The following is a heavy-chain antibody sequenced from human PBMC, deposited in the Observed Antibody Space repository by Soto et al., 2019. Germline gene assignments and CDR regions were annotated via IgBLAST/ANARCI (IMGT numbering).Heavy chain of an antibody. CDR2: TYYRSKWYN. J-gene: IGHJ6*02. D-gene: IGHD1-7*01. Sequence: PSRTLSLTCAISGDSVSSNSAAWNWIRQSPSRGLEWLGGTYYRSKWYNDYAVSVKSRITINPDTSKNQFSLQLNSVTPEDTAVYYCARVWNYVGYYYYGMDVWGQGTTVTVSS. CDR1: GDSVSSNSAA. V-gene: IGHV6-1*01. CDR3: ARVWNYVGYYYYGMDV.